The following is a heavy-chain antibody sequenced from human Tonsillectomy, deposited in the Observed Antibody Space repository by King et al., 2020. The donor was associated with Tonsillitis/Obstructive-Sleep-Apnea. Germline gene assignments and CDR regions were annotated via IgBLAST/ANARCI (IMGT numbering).Heavy chain of an antibody. V-gene: IGHV1-2*02. CDR2: INPNSGDT. CDR3: ARDLRGYRYVADSYYFDY. Sequence: VQLVQSGAEVKKPGASVKVSCKASGYTFTGYYMHWVRQTPGQGLEWMGWINPNSGDTNYAQKFQGRVTMTRDTSISTAYMEVSRLRSDDTAVYYCARDLRGYRYVADSYYFDYWGQGTLVTVSS. D-gene: IGHD5-18*01. J-gene: IGHJ4*02. CDR1: GYTFTGYY.